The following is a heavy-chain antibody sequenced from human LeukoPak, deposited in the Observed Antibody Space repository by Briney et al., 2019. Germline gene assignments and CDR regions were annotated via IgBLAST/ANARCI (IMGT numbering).Heavy chain of an antibody. CDR3: ARVGPHPSNYYYYYMDV. V-gene: IGHV4-34*01. CDR1: GGSFSGYY. Sequence: RPSETLSLTCAVYGGSFSGYYWSWIRQPPGKGLEWIGEINHSGSTNYNPSLKSRVTISVDTSKKLFSLKMSSVTAADTAVYYCARVGPHPSNYYYYYMDVWGKGTTVTISS. J-gene: IGHJ6*03. CDR2: INHSGST.